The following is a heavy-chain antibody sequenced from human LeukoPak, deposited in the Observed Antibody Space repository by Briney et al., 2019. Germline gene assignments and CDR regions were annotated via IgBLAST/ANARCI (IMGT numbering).Heavy chain of an antibody. CDR3: ARDHHRRLYDSQARDTFDI. CDR1: GFTFSSYR. J-gene: IGHJ3*02. Sequence: GGSLRLSCAASGFTFSSYRMSWVRQAPGKGLEWVANIKQDGSEKYYVDSVKGRFTISRDNAKNSLYLQMNSLRAEDTAVYYCARDHHRRLYDSQARDTFDIWGQGTMVTVSP. V-gene: IGHV3-7*01. CDR2: IKQDGSEK. D-gene: IGHD3-22*01.